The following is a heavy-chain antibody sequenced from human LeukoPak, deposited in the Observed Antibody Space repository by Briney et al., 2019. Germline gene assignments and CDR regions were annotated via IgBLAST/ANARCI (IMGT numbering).Heavy chain of an antibody. Sequence: APVKVSCKASGYTFTGYYMNWVRQAPGQGLEWMGWINSDSGFTKSAQKFQGRVTMTRDTSITTVYMDLTRLTSDDTAVYYCARNFDMKGFDPWGQGTLVTVSS. D-gene: IGHD3-9*01. J-gene: IGHJ5*02. CDR2: INSDSGFT. CDR1: GYTFTGYY. V-gene: IGHV1-2*02. CDR3: ARNFDMKGFDP.